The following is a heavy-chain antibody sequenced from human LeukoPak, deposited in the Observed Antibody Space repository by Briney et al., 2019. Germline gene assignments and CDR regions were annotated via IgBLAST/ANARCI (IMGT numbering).Heavy chain of an antibody. V-gene: IGHV3-53*01. Sequence: GGSLRLSCAASGFTVSSNYMSWVRQAPGKGLEWVSVIYSGGSRYYADSVKGRFTISRDNSKNTMYLQMNSLRAEDTAVYYCARGVRGPVVGTNWFDPWGQGTLVTVSS. J-gene: IGHJ5*02. CDR2: IYSGGSR. CDR1: GFTVSSNY. D-gene: IGHD1-14*01. CDR3: ARGVRGPVVGTNWFDP.